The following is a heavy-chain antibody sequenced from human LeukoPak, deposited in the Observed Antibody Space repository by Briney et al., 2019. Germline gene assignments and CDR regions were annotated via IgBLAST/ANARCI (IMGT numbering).Heavy chain of an antibody. CDR2: ISSSGSTI. V-gene: IGHV3-48*03. J-gene: IGHJ6*04. CDR3: SRAAAHLSHLWFGMDV. Sequence: PGGSLRLSCAASGFTFSTYEMNWVRQAPGKGLEWVSFISSSGSTIYYADSLKGRFTISRDNARNSLSLQMNSLRAEDTAVYYCSRAAAHLSHLWFGMDVWGKGTTVTVSS. D-gene: IGHD3-10*01. CDR1: GFTFSTYE.